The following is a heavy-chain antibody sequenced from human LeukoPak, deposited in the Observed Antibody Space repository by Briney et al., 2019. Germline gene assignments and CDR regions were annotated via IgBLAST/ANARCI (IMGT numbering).Heavy chain of an antibody. D-gene: IGHD2-2*02. CDR2: INTVTRTT. CDR3: ARDNTYMFDY. Sequence: GGSLRLSCGAPGFTFTSSWMSWVGEGPGKGLGWGAHINTVTRTTTYADSVRGRFTVARDNAKSSLYLEMNRLRAEDTAVYYCARDNTYMFDYWGQGTQVTVSS. J-gene: IGHJ4*02. V-gene: IGHV3-74*01. CDR1: GFTFTSSW.